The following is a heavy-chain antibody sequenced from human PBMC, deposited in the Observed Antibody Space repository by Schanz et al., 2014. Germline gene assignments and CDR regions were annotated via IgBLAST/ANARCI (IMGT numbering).Heavy chain of an antibody. Sequence: QVQLVQSGTEVKKPGASVKVSCKASGYTFTSYGVSWVRQAPGQGLEWMGWISTYTGNTNYAQRLQDRVTMTTDTSMSTAYMELRSLRSDDTAVYYCARDRDQWDGNYLDYWGQGTLVTVSS. D-gene: IGHD1-26*01. CDR2: ISTYTGNT. CDR1: GYTFTSYG. J-gene: IGHJ4*02. V-gene: IGHV1-18*04. CDR3: ARDRDQWDGNYLDY.